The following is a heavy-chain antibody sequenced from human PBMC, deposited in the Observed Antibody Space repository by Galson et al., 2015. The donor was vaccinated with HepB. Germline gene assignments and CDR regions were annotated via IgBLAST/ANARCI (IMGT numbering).Heavy chain of an antibody. CDR2: IYSGGST. V-gene: IGHV3-53*01. CDR3: ARSPIGYGDYVGFDY. Sequence: SLRLSCAASGFTVSSNYMSWVRQAPGKGLEWVSVIYSGGSTYYADSVKGRFTIPRDNSKNTLYLQMNSLRAEDTAVYYCARSPIGYGDYVGFDYWGQGTLVTVSS. D-gene: IGHD4-17*01. CDR1: GFTVSSNY. J-gene: IGHJ4*02.